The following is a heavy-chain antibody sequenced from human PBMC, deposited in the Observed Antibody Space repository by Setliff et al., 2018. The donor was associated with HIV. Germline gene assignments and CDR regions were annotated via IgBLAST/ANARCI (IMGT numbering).Heavy chain of an antibody. V-gene: IGHV3-48*03. D-gene: IGHD4-17*01. J-gene: IGHJ6*03. CDR2: ISSSDNTI. Sequence: GGSLRLSCAASGFTFSSYEMNWVRQAPGKGLEWVSYISSSDNTIHYADSVRGRFTISRDNAKNSLYLQMSSLRAEDTAVYYCVKARVDGDYYYYYYMDVWGKGTTVTAP. CDR3: VKARVDGDYYYYYYMDV. CDR1: GFTFSSYE.